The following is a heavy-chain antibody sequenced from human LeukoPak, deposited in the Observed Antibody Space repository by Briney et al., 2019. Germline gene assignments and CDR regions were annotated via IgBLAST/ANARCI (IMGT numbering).Heavy chain of an antibody. V-gene: IGHV3-48*03. J-gene: IGHJ4*02. CDR2: ISSSGSTI. Sequence: GGSLRLSCAASGFTSSSYEMNWVRQAPGKGLEWVSYISSSGSTIYYADSVKGRFTISRDNAKNSLYLQMNSLRAEDTAVYYCASYTDGYIPFDYWGQGTLVTVSS. D-gene: IGHD5-24*01. CDR3: ASYTDGYIPFDY. CDR1: GFTSSSYE.